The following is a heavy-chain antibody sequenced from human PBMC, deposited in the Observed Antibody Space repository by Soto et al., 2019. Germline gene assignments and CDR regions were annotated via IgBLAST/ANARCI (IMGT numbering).Heavy chain of an antibody. CDR3: ARHAAGSDY. V-gene: IGHV4-59*08. D-gene: IGHD2-15*01. CDR2: IYYSGST. CDR1: GGSISSYY. J-gene: IGHJ4*02. Sequence: PSDTLSLTCTVSGGSISSYYWSWIRQPPGKGLEWIGYIYYSGSTNYNPSLKSRVTISVDTSKNQFSLKLSSVTAADTAVYYCARHAAGSDYWGQGTLVTSPQ.